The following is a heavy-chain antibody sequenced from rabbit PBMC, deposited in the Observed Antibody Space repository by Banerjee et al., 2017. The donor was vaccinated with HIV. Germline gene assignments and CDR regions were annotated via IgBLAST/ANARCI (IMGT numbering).Heavy chain of an antibody. CDR2: IYAGSSGST. Sequence: QEQLEESGGGLVKPEGSLTLTCKASGFSFSSSYWICWVRQAPGKGLEWLACIYAGSSGSTDYASWAKGRFTISKTSSTTVTLQMTSLTAADTATYFCARSYVGDGGTGDAIDLWGPGTLVTVS. J-gene: IGHJ4*01. CDR1: GFSFSSSYW. CDR3: ARSYVGDGGTGDAIDL. V-gene: IGHV1S45*01. D-gene: IGHD7-1*01.